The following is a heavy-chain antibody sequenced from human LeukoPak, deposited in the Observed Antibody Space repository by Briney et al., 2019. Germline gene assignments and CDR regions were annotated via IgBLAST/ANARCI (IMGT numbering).Heavy chain of an antibody. CDR2: INPSGGST. J-gene: IGHJ4*02. V-gene: IGHV1-46*02. Sequence: GASVKVSCKASGYTFNSHYMHWVRQAPGQGLEWMGIINPSGGSTSYAQKFQGRVTMTRDTSTSTVYMELSSLRSEDTAVYYCARGKDTVMGNRNYFDYWGQGTLVTVSS. CDR3: ARGKDTVMGNRNYFDY. D-gene: IGHD5-18*01. CDR1: GYTFNSHY.